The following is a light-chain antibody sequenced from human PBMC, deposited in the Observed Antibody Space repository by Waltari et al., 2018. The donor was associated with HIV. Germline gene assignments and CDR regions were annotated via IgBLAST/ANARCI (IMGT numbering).Light chain of an antibody. Sequence: QSVLTQPPSVSGAPGQRVTISCTGSSSNIGAGSAVHWYQQLPGTAPKLLIHGNSNRPSGVPDRFSGSKSGTSASLAITGLQAEDEADYYCQSYDSSLSGVVFGGGTKLTVL. CDR2: GNS. CDR3: QSYDSSLSGVV. CDR1: SSNIGAGSA. J-gene: IGLJ2*01. V-gene: IGLV1-40*01.